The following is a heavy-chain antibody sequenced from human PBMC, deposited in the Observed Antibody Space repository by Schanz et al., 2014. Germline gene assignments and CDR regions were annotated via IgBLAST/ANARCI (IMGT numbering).Heavy chain of an antibody. CDR1: GYTFTDYY. CDR3: ARESVSRTRLFDP. V-gene: IGHV1-2*06. D-gene: IGHD3-3*01. CDR2: INPNSGGT. J-gene: IGHJ5*02. Sequence: QVQLVQSGAEVKEPGASVKLSCKSSGYTFTDYYMQWVRQAPGQGLEWMGRINPNSGGTNYAQNFQGRVTMTKDTSINTVYMELSTLTSDDTAVYYCARESVSRTRLFDPWGQGTLVTVSS.